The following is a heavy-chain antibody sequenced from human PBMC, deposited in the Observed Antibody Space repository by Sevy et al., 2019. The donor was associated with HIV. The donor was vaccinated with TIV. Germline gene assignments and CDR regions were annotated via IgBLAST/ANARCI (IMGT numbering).Heavy chain of an antibody. CDR2: NRRKDYGGTI. V-gene: IGHV3-49*04. D-gene: IGHD3-3*02. Sequence: GGSLRLSCTGSGFMYGDYAINWVRQAPGKGLEWLGLNRRKDYGGTIQYAVSVKGRFTISRDDSKSIAYLQMNSLKTEDTAVYYCTRGASVNILSPWDYWGQGTLVTVSS. CDR3: TRGASVNILSPWDY. J-gene: IGHJ4*02. CDR1: GFMYGDYA.